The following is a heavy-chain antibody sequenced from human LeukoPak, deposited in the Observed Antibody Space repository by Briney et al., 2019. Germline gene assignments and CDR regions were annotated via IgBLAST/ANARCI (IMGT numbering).Heavy chain of an antibody. CDR1: GFTFSSYA. CDR3: AKAASVGAQWVDGAFDI. J-gene: IGHJ3*02. D-gene: IGHD1-26*01. CDR2: ISGSGGST. Sequence: PGGSLRLSCAASGFTFSSYAMSWVRHAPGKGLEWVSAISGSGGSTYYADSVKGRFTISRDNSKNTLYLQMNSLRAEDTAVYYCAKAASVGAQWVDGAFDIWGQGTMVTVSS. V-gene: IGHV3-23*01.